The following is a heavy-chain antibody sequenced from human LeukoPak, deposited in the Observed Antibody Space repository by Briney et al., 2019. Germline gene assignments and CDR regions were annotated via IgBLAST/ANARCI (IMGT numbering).Heavy chain of an antibody. CDR2: IRQDASAV. V-gene: IGHV3-7*04. CDR1: GFTFSNYH. CDR3: ARWIHDSAAWRLDY. Sequence: GGSLRLSCAASGFTFSNYHMSWVRQAPGKGLEWVANIRQDASAVFQVDSLKGRFTVSRDNTKNSLYLQMSSLRVEDTAVYYCARWIHDSAAWRLDYWGRGALVTVSS. J-gene: IGHJ4*02. D-gene: IGHD3-22*01.